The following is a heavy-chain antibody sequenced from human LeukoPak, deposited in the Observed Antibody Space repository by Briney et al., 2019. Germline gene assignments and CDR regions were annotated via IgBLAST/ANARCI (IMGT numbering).Heavy chain of an antibody. CDR3: ARDRGFSSGHGGWFDP. CDR1: GGSISNNY. CDR2: IYSSGST. J-gene: IGHJ5*02. V-gene: IGHV4-4*07. Sequence: SETLSLTCTVSGGSISNNYWTWIRQPAGKGLEYIGRIYSSGSTHYNPSLKSRVTMSVDTSKNQFSLKLTSVTVADTALYHCARDRGFSSGHGGWFDPWGQGTLVTVSS. D-gene: IGHD6-19*01.